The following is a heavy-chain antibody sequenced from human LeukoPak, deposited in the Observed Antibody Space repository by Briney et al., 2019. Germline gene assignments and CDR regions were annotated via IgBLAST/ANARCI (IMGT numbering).Heavy chain of an antibody. Sequence: PSETLSLTCTVSGDSINDHYWSWIRQPPGEGLEWIGYIYTSGSTNYNPSLKSRVTISVDTSKNQFSLKLSSVTAADTAVYYCARHLYDSSGYYYPVFDYWGQGTLVTVSS. D-gene: IGHD3-22*01. J-gene: IGHJ4*02. CDR3: ARHLYDSSGYYYPVFDY. CDR2: IYTSGST. V-gene: IGHV4-4*09. CDR1: GDSINDHY.